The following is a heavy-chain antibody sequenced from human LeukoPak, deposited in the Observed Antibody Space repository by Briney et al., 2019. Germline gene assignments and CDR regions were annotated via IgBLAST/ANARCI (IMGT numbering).Heavy chain of an antibody. V-gene: IGHV4-34*01. D-gene: IGHD1-26*01. CDR2: INHSGST. Sequence: SETLSLTCAVYGGSFSGYYWSWIRQPPGKGLEWIGEINHSGSTNYNPALKSRVTISVETSKNQFSLKLSSVTAADTAVYYCARGWAMGATGVARWFDPWGQGTLVTVSS. CDR1: GGSFSGYY. J-gene: IGHJ5*02. CDR3: ARGWAMGATGVARWFDP.